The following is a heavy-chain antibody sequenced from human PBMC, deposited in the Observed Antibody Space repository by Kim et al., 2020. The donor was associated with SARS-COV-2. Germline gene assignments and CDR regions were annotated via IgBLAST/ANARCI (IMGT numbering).Heavy chain of an antibody. J-gene: IGHJ4*02. CDR3: ASRRVETEWYYFDY. CDR2: INHSGST. V-gene: IGHV4-34*01. Sequence: SETLSLTCAVYGGSFSGYYWSWIRQPPGKGLEWIGEINHSGSTNYNPSLKSRVTISVDTSKNQFSLKLSSVTAADTAVYYCASRRVETEWYYFDYWGQGTLVTVSS. CDR1: GGSFSGYY. D-gene: IGHD2-8*01.